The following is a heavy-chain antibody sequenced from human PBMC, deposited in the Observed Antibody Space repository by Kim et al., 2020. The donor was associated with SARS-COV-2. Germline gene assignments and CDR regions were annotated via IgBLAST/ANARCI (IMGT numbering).Heavy chain of an antibody. D-gene: IGHD3-10*01. CDR3: AQDITMVRGVRVDY. CDR2: ISGSGGST. J-gene: IGHJ4*02. CDR1: GFTFSSYA. Sequence: GGSLRLSCAASGFTFSSYAMSWVRQAPGKGLEWVSAISGSGGSTYYADSVKGRFTISKDNSKNTLYLQMNSMRAEDTAVYYCAQDITMVRGVRVDYWGQGTLVTVSS. V-gene: IGHV3-23*01.